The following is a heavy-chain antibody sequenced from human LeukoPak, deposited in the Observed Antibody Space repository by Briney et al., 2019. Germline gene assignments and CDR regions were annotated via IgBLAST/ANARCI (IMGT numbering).Heavy chain of an antibody. J-gene: IGHJ4*02. CDR1: GGSFSGYY. CDR3: ASLQDYFDY. V-gene: IGHV4-34*01. Sequence: PSETLSLTCAVYGGSFSGYYWSWTHQPPGKGLEWIGEINHSGSTNYNPSLKSRVTISVDTSKNQFSLKLSSVTAADTAVYYCASLQDYFDYWGQGTLVTVSS. CDR2: INHSGST.